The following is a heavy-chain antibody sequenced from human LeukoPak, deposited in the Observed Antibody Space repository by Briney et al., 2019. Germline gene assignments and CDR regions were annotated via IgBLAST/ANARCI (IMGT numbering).Heavy chain of an antibody. CDR1: GGSISSYY. V-gene: IGHV4-59*01. CDR3: ARALIGRDAFDI. Sequence: SETLSLTCTVSGGSISSYYWSWIRQPPGKGLEWIGYIYYSGSTNYNPSLKSRVTISVDTSKNQFSLKLSSVTAADTAVYYCARALIGRDAFDIWGQGTMVTVSS. CDR2: IYYSGST. J-gene: IGHJ3*02.